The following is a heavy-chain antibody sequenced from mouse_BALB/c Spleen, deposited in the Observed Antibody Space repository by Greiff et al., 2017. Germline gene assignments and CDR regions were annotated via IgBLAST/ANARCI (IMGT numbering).Heavy chain of an antibody. CDR3: VRQGWLLRNYAMDY. CDR1: GFTFNTYA. Sequence: EVMLVESGGGLVQPKGSLKLSCAASGFTFNTYAMNWVRQAPGKGLEWVARIRSKSNNYATYYADSVKDRFTISRDDSQSMLYLQMNNLKTEDTAMYYCVRQGWLLRNYAMDYWGQGTSVTVSS. J-gene: IGHJ4*01. CDR2: IRSKSNNYAT. V-gene: IGHV10-1*02. D-gene: IGHD2-3*01.